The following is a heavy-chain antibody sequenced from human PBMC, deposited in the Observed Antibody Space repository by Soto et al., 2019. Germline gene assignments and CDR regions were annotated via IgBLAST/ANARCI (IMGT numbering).Heavy chain of an antibody. D-gene: IGHD1-26*01. Sequence: QVQLVQSGAEVQKPGSSVKISCKASGGTFSSYVISWLRQAPGQGLEWMGGVIPILGQAYYAPNLQGRVTITADDSTRTAYMELNRLTSGDTAVYFCARVGGVGAPPGTDFWGQGTLVTVSS. V-gene: IGHV1-69*01. CDR2: VIPILGQA. J-gene: IGHJ4*02. CDR1: GGTFSSYV. CDR3: ARVGGVGAPPGTDF.